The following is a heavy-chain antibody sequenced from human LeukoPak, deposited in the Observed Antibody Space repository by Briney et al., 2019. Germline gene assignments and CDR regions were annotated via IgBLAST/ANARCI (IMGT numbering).Heavy chain of an antibody. V-gene: IGHV4-34*01. D-gene: IGHD2-15*01. CDR3: ARAKKKVVAATPVDY. CDR2: INHSGST. J-gene: IGHJ4*02. CDR1: GGPFSGYY. Sequence: SETLSLTCAVYGGPFSGYYWSWIRQPPGKGLEWIGEINHSGSTNYNPSLKSRVTISVDTSKNQFSLKLSSVTAADTAVYYCARAKKKVVAATPVDYWGQGTLVTVS.